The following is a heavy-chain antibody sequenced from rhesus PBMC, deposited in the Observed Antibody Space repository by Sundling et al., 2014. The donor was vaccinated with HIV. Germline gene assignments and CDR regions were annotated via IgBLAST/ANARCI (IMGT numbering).Heavy chain of an antibody. Sequence: QVQLQESGPGLVKPSETLSLTCAVSGYSISSGYYWSWIRQSPGKGLEWIGGFYSNSESTNYNPSLKSRVTISKDTSKNQFSLKLGSVTAADTAVYYCARAPGRYYGLDSWGQGVVVTVSS. V-gene: IGHV4S13*01. CDR2: FYSNSEST. CDR1: GYSISSGYY. CDR3: ARAPGRYYGLDS. J-gene: IGHJ6*01.